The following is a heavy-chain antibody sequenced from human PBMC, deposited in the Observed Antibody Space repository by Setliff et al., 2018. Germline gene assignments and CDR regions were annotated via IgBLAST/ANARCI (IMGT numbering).Heavy chain of an antibody. CDR1: GDSMRSHY. V-gene: IGHV4-59*11. D-gene: IGHD1-1*01. Sequence: SETLSLTCSVSGDSMRSHYWSWIRQPPGKGLEWIGYIHPTGSTDYNPSLKSRLTMSLDTSKKQFSLKLTSVTAAGTAVYYCAREYNNYYYYLDVWGKGNTVTVS. J-gene: IGHJ6*03. CDR2: IHPTGST. CDR3: AREYNNYYYYLDV.